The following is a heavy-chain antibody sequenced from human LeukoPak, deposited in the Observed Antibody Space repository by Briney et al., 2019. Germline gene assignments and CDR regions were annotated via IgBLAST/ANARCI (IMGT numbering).Heavy chain of an antibody. J-gene: IGHJ4*02. CDR2: IYTSGST. CDR1: GGSISSNSYY. CDR3: ARDAHLSYGSGSYYDY. D-gene: IGHD3-10*01. V-gene: IGHV4-39*07. Sequence: SETLSLTCTVSGGSISSNSYYWGWIRQPPGKGLEWIGRIYTSGSTNYNPSLKSRVTMSVDTSKNQFSLKLSSVTAADTAVYYCARDAHLSYGSGSYYDYWGQGTLVTVSS.